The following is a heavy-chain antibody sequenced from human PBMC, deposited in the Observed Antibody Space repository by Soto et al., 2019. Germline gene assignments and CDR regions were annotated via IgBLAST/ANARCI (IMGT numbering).Heavy chain of an antibody. D-gene: IGHD6-19*01. V-gene: IGHV2-5*01. Sequence: WIRQPPGKALEWLALIYWNDDKRYSPSLKSRLTITKDTSKNQVVLTMTNMDPVDTATYYCARAKWGQWLLTNLRSTGLEFWGQRTLV. CDR3: ARAKWGQWLLTNLRSTGLEF. CDR2: IYWNDDK. J-gene: IGHJ4*02.